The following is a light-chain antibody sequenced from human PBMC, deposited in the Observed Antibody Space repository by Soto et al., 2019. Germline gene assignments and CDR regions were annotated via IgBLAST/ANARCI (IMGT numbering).Light chain of an antibody. Sequence: QSALTQPPSASGSPGQSVTISCTGTSSDVGGYKYVSWYQQHPGKAPKLMIYEVTKRPSGVPDRFSGSKSGNTASLTVSGLQAEDEAEYYCTSYADGNTLVFGGGTKLTVL. J-gene: IGLJ2*01. CDR1: SSDVGGYKY. CDR2: EVT. CDR3: TSYADGNTLV. V-gene: IGLV2-8*01.